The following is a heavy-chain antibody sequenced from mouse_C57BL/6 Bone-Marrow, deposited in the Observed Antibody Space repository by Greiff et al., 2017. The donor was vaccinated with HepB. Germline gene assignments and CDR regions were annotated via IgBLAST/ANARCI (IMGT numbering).Heavy chain of an antibody. CDR3: ARGGTVVATDY. D-gene: IGHD1-1*01. CDR1: GFTFSSYG. V-gene: IGHV5-6*02. CDR2: ISSGGSYT. Sequence: DVKLQESGGDLVKPGGSLKLSCAASGFTFSSYGMSWVRQTPDKRLEWVATISSGGSYTYYPDSVKGRFTISRDNAKNTLYLQMSSLKSEDTAMYYCARGGTVVATDYWGQGTTLTVSS. J-gene: IGHJ2*01.